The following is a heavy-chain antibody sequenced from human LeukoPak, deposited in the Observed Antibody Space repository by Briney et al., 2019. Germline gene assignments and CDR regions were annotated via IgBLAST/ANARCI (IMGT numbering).Heavy chain of an antibody. CDR2: ISGSGGST. CDR3: AKDCSGGRCYGYYYYGMDV. J-gene: IGHJ6*02. Sequence: GGSLRLSCAASGFTFGIYAMSWVRQAPGKGLEWVSTISGSGGSTYEDSVKGRFTISRDNSKSTLYLQMNSLRAEDTAVYYCAKDCSGGRCYGYYYYGMDVWGQGTTVTVSS. V-gene: IGHV3-23*01. D-gene: IGHD2-15*01. CDR1: GFTFGIYA.